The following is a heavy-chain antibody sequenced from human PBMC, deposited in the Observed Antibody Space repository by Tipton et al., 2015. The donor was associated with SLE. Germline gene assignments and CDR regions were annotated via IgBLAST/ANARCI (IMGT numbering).Heavy chain of an antibody. CDR3: ARGAGRQGFLFDY. CDR1: GFTVSSNY. Sequence: QLVQSGGGLVQPGGSLRLSCAASGFTVSSNYMSWVRQAPGKGLEWVSVIYSGGGTSYAESVKGRFTISRDNSKNTVYLQMDSVRAEDTAVYCCARGAGRQGFLFDYWGQGTPVTVSS. CDR2: IYSGGGT. V-gene: IGHV3-66*02. D-gene: IGHD3-3*01. J-gene: IGHJ4*02.